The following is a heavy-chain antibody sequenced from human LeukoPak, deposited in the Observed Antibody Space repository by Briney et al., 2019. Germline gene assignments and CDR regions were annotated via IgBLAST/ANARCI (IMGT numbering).Heavy chain of an antibody. CDR3: TTRRTNYYDSRGIDY. D-gene: IGHD3-22*01. Sequence: PGGSLRLSCAASGFTFSNAWMSWVRQAPGKGLEWVGRIKSKTDGGTTDYAAPVKGRFTISRDDSKTTLYLQMNSLKTEDTAVYYCTTRRTNYYDSRGIDYWGQGTLVTVSS. V-gene: IGHV3-15*01. CDR2: IKSKTDGGTT. CDR1: GFTFSNAW. J-gene: IGHJ4*02.